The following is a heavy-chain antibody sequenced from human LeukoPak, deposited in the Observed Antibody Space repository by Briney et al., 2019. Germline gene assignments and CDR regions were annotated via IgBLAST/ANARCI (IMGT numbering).Heavy chain of an antibody. Sequence: TGGSLRLSCAASGFTFNNYAMNWVRQAPGKGLEWVSSISGGGETTYYADSAKRRFTISRDNSQNTLYLQMNSLRAEDTAVYYCARDYADYVGYFSFDYWGQGTLVTVSS. J-gene: IGHJ4*02. CDR2: ISGGGETT. CDR3: ARDYADYVGYFSFDY. CDR1: GFTFNNYA. D-gene: IGHD4-17*01. V-gene: IGHV3-23*01.